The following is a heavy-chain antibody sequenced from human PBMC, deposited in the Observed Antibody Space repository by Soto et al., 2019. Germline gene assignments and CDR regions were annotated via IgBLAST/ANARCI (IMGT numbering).Heavy chain of an antibody. Sequence: ASVKVSCKASGYTFTSYGISWVRQAPGQGLEWMGWISAYNGNTNYAQKLQGRVTMTTDTSTSTAYTELRSLRSDDTAVYYCARPYGSYCLGYFTHWGQGTLVTVSS. CDR2: ISAYNGNT. CDR3: ARPYGSYCLGYFTH. D-gene: IGHD1-26*01. J-gene: IGHJ1*01. CDR1: GYTFTSYG. V-gene: IGHV1-18*01.